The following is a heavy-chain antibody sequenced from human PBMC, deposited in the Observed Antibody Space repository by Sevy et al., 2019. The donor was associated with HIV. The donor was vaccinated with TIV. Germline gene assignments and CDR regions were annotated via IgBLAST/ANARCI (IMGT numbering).Heavy chain of an antibody. CDR3: ARDNYGDFLGLFNL. J-gene: IGHJ2*01. CDR1: GGTFSSFA. D-gene: IGHD4-17*01. V-gene: IGHV1-69*10. Sequence: ASVKVSCKASGGTFSSFAINWVRQAPGQGLEWMGGIIPILGMANYAQKFQGRVTITADKSANIAYMELSSLRSEDTAVYYCARDNYGDFLGLFNLWGRGTLVTVSS. CDR2: IIPILGMA.